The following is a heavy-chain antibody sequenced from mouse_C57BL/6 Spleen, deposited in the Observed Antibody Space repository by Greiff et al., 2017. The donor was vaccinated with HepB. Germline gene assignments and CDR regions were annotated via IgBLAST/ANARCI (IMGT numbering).Heavy chain of an antibody. D-gene: IGHD1-1*01. J-gene: IGHJ2*01. V-gene: IGHV1-53*01. Sequence: QVQLQQPGTELVKPGASVKLSCKASGYTFTSYWMHWVKQRPGQGLEWIGNINPSNGGTNYNEKFKSKATLTVDKSSSTAYMQLSSLTSEDSAVYYFARAPITTVVIDYWGQGTTLTVSS. CDR1: GYTFTSYW. CDR3: ARAPITTVVIDY. CDR2: INPSNGGT.